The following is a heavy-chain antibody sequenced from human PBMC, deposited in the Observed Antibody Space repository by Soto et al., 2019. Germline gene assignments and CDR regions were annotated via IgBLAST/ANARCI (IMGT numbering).Heavy chain of an antibody. V-gene: IGHV1-46*01. D-gene: IGHD3-9*01. CDR3: ARGRLVDY. Sequence: QVQLVQSGAEVKKPGASVKVSCKASGYTFTNYFMHWVRQGPGQGLEWMGIINPSGGSTSYAQKFQGRVTMTRDTSTGTGYMELGSLRSEDTAVYYCARGRLVDYWGQGTLVTVSS. CDR1: GYTFTNYF. J-gene: IGHJ4*02. CDR2: INPSGGST.